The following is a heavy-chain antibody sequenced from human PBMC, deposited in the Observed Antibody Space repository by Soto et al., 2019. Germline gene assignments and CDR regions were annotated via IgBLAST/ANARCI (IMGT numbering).Heavy chain of an antibody. CDR3: AREGPLAGGDCALDY. V-gene: IGHV1-69*06. D-gene: IGHD2-21*02. J-gene: IGHJ4*02. CDR2: IIPSFGTA. Sequence: ASVKVSCKASGGTISSYAISWVRQAPGQGLEWMGGIIPSFGTANYAQKFQGRVTITADTSTSTVYMELSSLRSEDTAVYYCAREGPLAGGDCALDYWVQGTLVTVSS. CDR1: GGTISSYA.